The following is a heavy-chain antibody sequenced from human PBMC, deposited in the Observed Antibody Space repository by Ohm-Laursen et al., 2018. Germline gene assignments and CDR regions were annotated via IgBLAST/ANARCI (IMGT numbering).Heavy chain of an antibody. CDR2: ISYDGSNK. CDR1: GFTFSNYG. CDR3: AKDYYYDSSGPLDY. Sequence: SLRLSCAASGFTFSNYGMHWVRQAPGKGLEWVAVISYDGSNKYYADSVKGRFTISRDNSKNTLYLQMNSLRAEDTAVYYCAKDYYYDSSGPLDYWGQGTLVTVSS. J-gene: IGHJ4*02. D-gene: IGHD3-22*01. V-gene: IGHV3-30*18.